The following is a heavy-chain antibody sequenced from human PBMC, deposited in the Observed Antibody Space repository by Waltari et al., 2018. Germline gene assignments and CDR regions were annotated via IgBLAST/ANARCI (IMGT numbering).Heavy chain of an antibody. J-gene: IGHJ4*02. CDR3: ARTYSRGGWYFDS. CDR2: VYFSGST. Sequence: QVQLQESGPGLVKPSETLSLSCRVSDGPIRRYYWSWIRQPPGKGPEWIGYVYFSGSTKYNSSRQSRVTISLDTSKNEFSLTLRSVTAADTAVYFCARTYSRGGWYFDSWGLGTLVTVSS. CDR1: DGPIRRYY. D-gene: IGHD4-4*01. V-gene: IGHV4-59*01.